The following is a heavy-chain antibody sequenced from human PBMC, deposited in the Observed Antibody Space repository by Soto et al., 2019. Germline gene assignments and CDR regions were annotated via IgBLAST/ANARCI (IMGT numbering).Heavy chain of an antibody. CDR1: GFTFSNYT. D-gene: IGHD1-26*01. Sequence: PGGSLRLSCVSSGFTFSNYTMNWVRQAQGKGLEWVSSITSSSSYIYYADSVRGRFTISRDNAKNSLYLQMNSMRAEDTALYYCARVPCGSYYCLSDYGMDVWGEGTTVTVSS. CDR2: ITSSSSYI. J-gene: IGHJ6*04. V-gene: IGHV3-21*04. CDR3: ARVPCGSYYCLSDYGMDV.